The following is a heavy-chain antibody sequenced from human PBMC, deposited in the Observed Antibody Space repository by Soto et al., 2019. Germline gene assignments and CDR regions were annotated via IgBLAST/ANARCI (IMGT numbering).Heavy chain of an antibody. D-gene: IGHD3-10*01. J-gene: IGHJ4*02. CDR2: ISGFNGKT. CDR1: GYTFTSTG. Sequence: ASVKVSCKASGYTFTSTGISWVRQAPGQGPEWMGWISGFNGKTNYAQKFQGRVTMATDTSTTTAYMEVRSLTSDDTAVYYCARDLDGSGSYYTDYWGQGTLVTVSS. CDR3: ARDLDGSGSYYTDY. V-gene: IGHV1-18*01.